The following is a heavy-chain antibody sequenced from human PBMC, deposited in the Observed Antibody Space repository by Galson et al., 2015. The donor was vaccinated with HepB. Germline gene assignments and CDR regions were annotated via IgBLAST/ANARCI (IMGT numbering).Heavy chain of an antibody. CDR3: ARDSGHYYDSSGYYKLDY. Sequence: SLRLSCAASGFTFSSYGTHWVRQAPGKGLEWVAVIWYDGSNKYYADSVKGRFTISRDNSKNTLYLQMNSLRAEDTAVYYCARDSGHYYDSSGYYKLDYWGQGTLVTVSS. V-gene: IGHV3-33*01. J-gene: IGHJ4*02. CDR1: GFTFSSYG. D-gene: IGHD3-22*01. CDR2: IWYDGSNK.